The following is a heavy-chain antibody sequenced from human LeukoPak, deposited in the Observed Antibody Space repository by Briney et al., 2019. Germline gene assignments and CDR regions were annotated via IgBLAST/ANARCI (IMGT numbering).Heavy chain of an antibody. J-gene: IGHJ4*02. Sequence: GGSLRLSCAASGFTFSSYSMNWVRQAPGKGLEWVSYISSSGTTIYYADSVRGRFTFSRDNAKNSLYLQMNSLRAEDTAVYYCARDLFGGRGAIDCWGQGTLVTVSS. CDR3: ARDLFGGRGAIDC. D-gene: IGHD4-23*01. CDR2: ISSSGTTI. V-gene: IGHV3-48*04. CDR1: GFTFSSYS.